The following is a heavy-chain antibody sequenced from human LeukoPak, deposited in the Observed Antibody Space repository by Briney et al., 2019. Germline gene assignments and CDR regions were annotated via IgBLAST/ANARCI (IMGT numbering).Heavy chain of an antibody. CDR2: IYSGGST. J-gene: IGHJ4*02. V-gene: IGHV3-53*01. CDR3: ARGTTILPFDY. D-gene: IGHD5-12*01. Sequence: GGSLRLSCAASGFTFSSYGMSWVRQAPGKGLEWVSVIYSGGSTYYADSVKGRFTISRDNSKNTLYLQMNSLRAEDTAVYYCARGTTILPFDYWGQGTLVTVSS. CDR1: GFTFSSYG.